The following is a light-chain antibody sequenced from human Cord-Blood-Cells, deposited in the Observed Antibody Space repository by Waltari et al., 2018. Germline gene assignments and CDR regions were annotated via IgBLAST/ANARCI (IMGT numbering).Light chain of an antibody. CDR2: DVS. CDR3: SSYTSSSILVV. J-gene: IGLJ2*01. V-gene: IGLV2-14*01. Sequence: QSALTQPASMSGSPGQSITISCTGTSSDVGGYNYVSWYQQHPGKAPKLMIYDVSNRPSGVSNRFSGSKSGNTASLTISGLQAEDEADYYCSSYTSSSILVVFGGGTKLTVL. CDR1: SSDVGGYNY.